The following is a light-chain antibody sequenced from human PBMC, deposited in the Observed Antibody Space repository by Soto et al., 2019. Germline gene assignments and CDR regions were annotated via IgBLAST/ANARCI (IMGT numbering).Light chain of an antibody. CDR2: AAS. CDR1: QSISSY. V-gene: IGKV1-39*01. J-gene: IGKJ1*01. Sequence: DIQMTQSPSSLSASVGDRVTITCRASQSISSYLNWYQQKPGKAPKLLIYAASRLQSGVPSRFSGSGSGTDFTLTISSLQPEDFATYYCQQSYSNRTFGQGTKVDIK. CDR3: QQSYSNRT.